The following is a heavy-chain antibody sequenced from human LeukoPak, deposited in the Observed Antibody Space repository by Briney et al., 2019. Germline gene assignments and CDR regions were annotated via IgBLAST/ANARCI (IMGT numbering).Heavy chain of an antibody. CDR2: INPNSGDT. J-gene: IGHJ5*02. CDR1: GYTFTGYY. D-gene: IGHD3-22*01. Sequence: VASVKVSCKASGYTFTGYYMHWVRQAPGQGLEWMGWINPNSGDTNYAQKFRGRVTMTRDTSISTAYMELSRLTSDDTAMYYCARDRTSGYNWFDPWGQGTLVTVSS. CDR3: ARDRTSGYNWFDP. V-gene: IGHV1-2*02.